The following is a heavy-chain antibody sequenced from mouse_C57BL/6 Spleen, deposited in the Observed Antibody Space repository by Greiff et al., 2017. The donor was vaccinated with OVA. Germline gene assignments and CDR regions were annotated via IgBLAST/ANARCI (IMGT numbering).Heavy chain of an antibody. CDR3: ARYYSKGNYAMDY. Sequence: QVQLQQPGAELVMPGASVKLSCKASGYTFTSYWMHWVKQRPGQGLEWIGEIDPSDSYTNYNQKFKGKSTLTVDKSSSTAYMQLSSLTSEDSAVYYCARYYSKGNYAMDYWGQGTSVTVSS. CDR2: IDPSDSYT. CDR1: GYTFTSYW. J-gene: IGHJ4*01. V-gene: IGHV1-69*01. D-gene: IGHD2-5*01.